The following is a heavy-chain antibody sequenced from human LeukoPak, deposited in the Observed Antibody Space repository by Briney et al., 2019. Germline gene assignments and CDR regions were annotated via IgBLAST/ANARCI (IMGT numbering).Heavy chain of an antibody. CDR3: ARDKNTAMAFDY. V-gene: IGHV3-30*04. D-gene: IGHD5-18*01. Sequence: PGGSLRLSCAASGFTFSSYAMRWVRQAPGKGLEWVAVISYDGSNKYYADSVKGRFTISRDNSKNTLYLQMNSLRAEDTAVYYCARDKNTAMAFDYWGQGTLVTVSS. J-gene: IGHJ4*02. CDR2: ISYDGSNK. CDR1: GFTFSSYA.